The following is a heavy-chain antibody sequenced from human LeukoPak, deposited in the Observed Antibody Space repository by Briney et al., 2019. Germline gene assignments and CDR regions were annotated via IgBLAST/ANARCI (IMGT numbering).Heavy chain of an antibody. J-gene: IGHJ4*02. CDR1: GGSFSGYY. V-gene: IGHV4-34*01. D-gene: IGHD6-19*01. CDR2: INHSGST. Sequence: SETLPLTCAVYGGSFSGYYWSWIRQPPGRGLEWIGEINHSGSTNYNPSLKSRVTISVDTSKNQFSLKLSSVTAADTAVYYCARSIAVAGKGGLDYWGQGTLVTVSS. CDR3: ARSIAVAGKGGLDY.